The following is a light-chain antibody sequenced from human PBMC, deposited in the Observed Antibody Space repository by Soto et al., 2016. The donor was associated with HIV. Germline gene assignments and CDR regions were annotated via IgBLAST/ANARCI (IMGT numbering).Light chain of an antibody. J-gene: IGKJ1*01. CDR2: KVS. V-gene: IGKV2-30*02. CDR3: MQGTHWPPT. CDR1: QSLVHSDGNIY. Sequence: DVVMTQSPLSLSVTLGQPASISCRSSQSLVHSDGNIYLNWFRQRPGQSPRRLIYKVSNRDSGVPDRFSGSGSRTDFTLKINSVEAEDVGVYYCMQGTHWPPTFGQGTKVEI.